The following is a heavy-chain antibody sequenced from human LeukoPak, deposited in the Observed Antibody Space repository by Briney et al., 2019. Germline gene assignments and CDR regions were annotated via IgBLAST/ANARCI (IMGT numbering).Heavy chain of an antibody. CDR2: TYQRSKWYN. Sequence: SQTLSLTCALSGDSVSINSAAWNWIRQSPSRGLEWLGRTYQRSKWYNDYAVSVKSRITINPDIPKNQFSLQLNSVTPEDTAVYYCARSPSPYSSGWYFDYWGQGTLVTVSS. D-gene: IGHD6-19*01. CDR1: GDSVSINSAA. CDR3: ARSPSPYSSGWYFDY. V-gene: IGHV6-1*01. J-gene: IGHJ4*02.